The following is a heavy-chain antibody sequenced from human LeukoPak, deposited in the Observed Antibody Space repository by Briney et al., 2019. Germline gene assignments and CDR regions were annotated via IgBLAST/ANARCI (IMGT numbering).Heavy chain of an antibody. Sequence: GGSLRLSCAASGLTFSSYAMSWVRQAPGEGLEWVSRIGVNGVTTYYADSVKGRFTISRDNSRTTLFLHMNSLRAEDTAVYYCAKEVFGEYYDGFDYWGQGTLVTVSS. V-gene: IGHV3-23*01. CDR1: GLTFSSYA. CDR2: IGVNGVTT. J-gene: IGHJ4*02. CDR3: AKEVFGEYYDGFDY. D-gene: IGHD3-10*02.